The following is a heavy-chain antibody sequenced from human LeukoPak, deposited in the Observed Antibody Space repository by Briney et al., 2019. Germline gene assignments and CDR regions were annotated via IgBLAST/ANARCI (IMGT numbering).Heavy chain of an antibody. Sequence: PGGSLRLSCAASGFTFSSYAMSWVRQAPGKGLEWVSAISGSGGSTYYADSVKGRFTISRDNSKNTLYLQMSSLRAEDTAVYYCASSFTSSWLYFDYWGQGTLVTVSS. J-gene: IGHJ4*02. V-gene: IGHV3-23*01. CDR2: ISGSGGST. CDR3: ASSFTSSWLYFDY. CDR1: GFTFSSYA. D-gene: IGHD6-13*01.